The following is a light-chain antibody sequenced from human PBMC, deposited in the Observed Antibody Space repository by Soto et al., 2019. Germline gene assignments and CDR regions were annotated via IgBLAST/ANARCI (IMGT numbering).Light chain of an antibody. V-gene: IGKV4-1*01. J-gene: IGKJ1*01. CDR3: QQYYTTPWT. Sequence: DIVMTQSPDSLAVSLGERATINCKSSQNILYSSNNKNYLAWYQQKPGQPPKALIYWASTRESGVPDRFSGSGSGTDFTLTISSLQAEDVAVYYCQQYYTTPWTFGEGTKVEIK. CDR2: WAS. CDR1: QNILYSSNNKNY.